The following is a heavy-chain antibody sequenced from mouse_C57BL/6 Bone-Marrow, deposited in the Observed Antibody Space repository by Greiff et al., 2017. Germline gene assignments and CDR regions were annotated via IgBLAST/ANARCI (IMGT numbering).Heavy chain of an antibody. J-gene: IGHJ4*01. Sequence: EVKLVESGGDLVKPGGSLKLSCAASGFTFSSYGMSWVRQTPDKRLEWVATISSGGSYTYYPDSVKGRFTISRDHAKNTLYLQMSSLKSEDTAMYYCASIITTVSYYAMDYWGQGASVTVSS. CDR3: ASIITTVSYYAMDY. CDR2: ISSGGSYT. V-gene: IGHV5-6*02. D-gene: IGHD1-1*01. CDR1: GFTFSSYG.